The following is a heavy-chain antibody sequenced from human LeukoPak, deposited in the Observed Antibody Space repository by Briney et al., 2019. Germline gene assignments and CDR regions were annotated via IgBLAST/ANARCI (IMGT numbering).Heavy chain of an antibody. CDR2: ISYDGSKK. V-gene: IGHV3-30*18. Sequence: PGGSLRLSWAPSGFTFSSYGMLRVRQAPGKGLEWAAVISYDGSKKYYADSVKGRFTISRDNSKNTLYLQMNSLRAEDTAVYYCAKENGLLYNLEWLLPGNWFDPWGQGTLVTVSS. J-gene: IGHJ5*02. D-gene: IGHD3-3*01. CDR3: AKENGLLYNLEWLLPGNWFDP. CDR1: GFTFSSYG.